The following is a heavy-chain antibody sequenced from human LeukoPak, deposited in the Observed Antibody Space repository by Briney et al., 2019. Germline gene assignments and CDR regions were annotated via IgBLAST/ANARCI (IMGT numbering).Heavy chain of an antibody. CDR2: ISGSGGST. V-gene: IGHV3-23*01. CDR1: GFTLSSYA. CDR3: AKDHQGYWADSFDY. D-gene: IGHD6-13*01. J-gene: IGHJ4*02. Sequence: GGSLRLPCAASGFTLSSYAMTWVRQAPGKGLEWVSAISGSGGSTYFADSVKGRFTVSRDNSKDTLYLQMNSLRAEDTAVYYCAKDHQGYWADSFDYWGQGTLVTVSS.